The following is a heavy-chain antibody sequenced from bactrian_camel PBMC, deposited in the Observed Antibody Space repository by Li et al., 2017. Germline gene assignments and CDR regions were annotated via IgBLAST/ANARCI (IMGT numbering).Heavy chain of an antibody. CDR1: GDTGGSTLY. Sequence: VQLVESGGGSVQAGGSLNLSCIASGDTGGSTLYMGWFRQAPGKEREGVAVIDSDGLAKYADSVKGRFTISQDNAKNTLYLQMNSLKPEDTAIYYCAAAASPRYGGACRPDTMAYWGQGTQVTVSS. D-gene: IGHD6*01. CDR3: AAAASPRYGGACRPDTMAY. V-gene: IGHV3S55*01. J-gene: IGHJ4*01. CDR2: IDSDGLA.